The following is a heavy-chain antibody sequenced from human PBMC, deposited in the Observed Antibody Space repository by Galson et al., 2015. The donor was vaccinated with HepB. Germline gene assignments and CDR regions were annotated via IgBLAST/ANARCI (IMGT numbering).Heavy chain of an antibody. V-gene: IGHV5-51*01. Sequence: QSGAEVKKPGESLRISCKGSGYSFTSYWISWVRQMPGKGLEWMGIIYPDDSDTRYIPSFQGQVTISADKSISTAYLQWSGLRASDTAMYFCARGRYCNGGNCFFDSWGQGTLVTVSS. CDR3: ARGRYCNGGNCFFDS. J-gene: IGHJ4*02. CDR2: IYPDDSDT. D-gene: IGHD2-15*01. CDR1: GYSFTSYW.